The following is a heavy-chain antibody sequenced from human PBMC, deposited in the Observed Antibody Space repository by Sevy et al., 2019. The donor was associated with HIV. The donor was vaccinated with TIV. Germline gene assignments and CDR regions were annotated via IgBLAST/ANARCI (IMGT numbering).Heavy chain of an antibody. Sequence: SETLSLTCTVSGGSINSDHWNWIRQPPGKGLEWIGYVYYTGGTNYNPPLKNRVTISVDRTKNQFSLKLTSVTAADTAVYYCARRNDFDIWGQGTMVTLSS. J-gene: IGHJ3*02. CDR1: GGSINSDH. CDR2: VYYTGGT. CDR3: ARRNDFDI. V-gene: IGHV4-59*08.